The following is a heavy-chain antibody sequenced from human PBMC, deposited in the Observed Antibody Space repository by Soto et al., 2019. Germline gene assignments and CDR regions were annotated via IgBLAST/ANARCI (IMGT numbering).Heavy chain of an antibody. V-gene: IGHV2-5*02. J-gene: IGHJ3*02. CDR1: GFSLSTSGVG. D-gene: IGHD3-22*01. CDR2: IFWDDDK. CDR3: AHGAEYYYDSSGYPLRGAFDI. Sequence: SGPTLVKPTQTLTLTCTFSGFSLSTSGVGVGWIRQPPGKALERLALIFWDDDKRYSPSLKSRLTITKDTSKNQVVLTMTNMDPVDTATYYCAHGAEYYYDSSGYPLRGAFDIWGQGTMVTVSS.